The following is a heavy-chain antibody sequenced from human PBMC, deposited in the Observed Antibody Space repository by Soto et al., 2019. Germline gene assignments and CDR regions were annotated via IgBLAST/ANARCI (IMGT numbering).Heavy chain of an antibody. CDR3: ARTMYYYDSSGPLAH. V-gene: IGHV4-34*01. CDR1: GGSFSGYY. CDR2: INHSGST. J-gene: IGHJ4*02. D-gene: IGHD3-22*01. Sequence: SETLSLTCAVYGGSFSGYYWSWIRQPPGKGLEWIGEINHSGSTNYNPSLKSRVTISVDTSKNQFSLKLSSVTAADTAVYYCARTMYYYDSSGPLAHWGQGTLVTVSS.